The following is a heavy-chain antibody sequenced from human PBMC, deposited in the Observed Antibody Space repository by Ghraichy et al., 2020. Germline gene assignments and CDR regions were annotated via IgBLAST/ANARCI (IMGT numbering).Heavy chain of an antibody. V-gene: IGHV4-4*02. Sequence: SETLSLTCAVSGGSISSNNWWSWVRQPPGKGLEWIGEIYHSGSTNYNPSFKSRVTISVDKSKNQFSLKLSSVTAADTAVYYCARARLGNIVVVPAGIRDGYYYYGMDVWGQGTTVTVSS. D-gene: IGHD2-2*02. CDR3: ARARLGNIVVVPAGIRDGYYYYGMDV. CDR1: GGSISSNNW. J-gene: IGHJ6*02. CDR2: IYHSGST.